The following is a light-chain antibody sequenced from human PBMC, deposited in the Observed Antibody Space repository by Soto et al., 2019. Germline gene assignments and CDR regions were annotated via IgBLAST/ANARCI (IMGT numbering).Light chain of an antibody. V-gene: IGKV3-15*01. Sequence: EIVMTQSPPTLSASLVERATLCCTPSQRVSSNVAWYQQKPGQAPRILIYGASTRATGIPARLSGGGSWTEFTLTISSLQSEDFSVYYCQQYNNWPPVTFGGGTKVDIK. J-gene: IGKJ4*01. CDR3: QQYNNWPPVT. CDR2: GAS. CDR1: QRVSSN.